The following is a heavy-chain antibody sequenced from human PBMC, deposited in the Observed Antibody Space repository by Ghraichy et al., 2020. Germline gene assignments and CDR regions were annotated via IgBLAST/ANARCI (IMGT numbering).Heavy chain of an antibody. D-gene: IGHD3-22*01. CDR2: IWYDGSNK. CDR3: ARDLYYYDSSGYYSSYYYYYGMDV. Sequence: GGSLRLSCAASGFTFSSYGMHWVRQAPGKGLEWVAVIWYDGSNKYYADSVKGRFTISRDNSKNTLYLQMNSLRAEDTAVYYCARDLYYYDSSGYYSSYYYYYGMDVWGQGTTVTVSS. J-gene: IGHJ6*02. V-gene: IGHV3-33*01. CDR1: GFTFSSYG.